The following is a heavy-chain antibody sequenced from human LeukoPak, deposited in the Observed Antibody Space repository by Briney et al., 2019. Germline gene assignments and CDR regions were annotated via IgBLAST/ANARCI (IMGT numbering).Heavy chain of an antibody. CDR3: ARESSGYFY. CDR2: ISSSSSFR. Sequence: TGGSLRLSCAASGFNFSSYSMNWVRQAPGKGLEWVSSISSSSSFRYYADSVKGRFTISRDNAKNSLYLQMNSLRAEDTAVYYCARESSGYFYWGQGTLVTVPS. V-gene: IGHV3-21*01. CDR1: GFNFSSYS. D-gene: IGHD3-22*01. J-gene: IGHJ4*02.